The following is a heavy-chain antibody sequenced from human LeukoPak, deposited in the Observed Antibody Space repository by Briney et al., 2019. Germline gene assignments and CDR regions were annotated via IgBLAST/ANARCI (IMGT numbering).Heavy chain of an antibody. CDR3: ARVRYNWNQNSGFDY. V-gene: IGHV1-2*06. Sequence: ASVKVSCKASGYTFTSYYMHWVRQAPGQGLEWMGRINPNSGGTNYAQKFQGRVTMTRDMSISTAYMELSRLRSDDTAVYYCARVRYNWNQNSGFDYWGQGTLVTVSS. D-gene: IGHD1-20*01. CDR1: GYTFTSYY. CDR2: INPNSGGT. J-gene: IGHJ4*02.